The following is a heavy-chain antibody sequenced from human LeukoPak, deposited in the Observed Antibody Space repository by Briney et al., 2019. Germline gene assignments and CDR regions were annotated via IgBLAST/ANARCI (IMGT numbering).Heavy chain of an antibody. V-gene: IGHV5-51*01. Sequence: GESLKISCKGSGYNFTSYWIGWVRQMPGKGLEWMGIIYPADSDIRYSPSFQGQVTISADKSISTAHLQWSSLKASDTAMYYCARQEYCSGGSCYTWFDPWGQGTLVTVSS. CDR1: GYNFTSYW. CDR2: IYPADSDI. CDR3: ARQEYCSGGSCYTWFDP. J-gene: IGHJ5*02. D-gene: IGHD2-15*01.